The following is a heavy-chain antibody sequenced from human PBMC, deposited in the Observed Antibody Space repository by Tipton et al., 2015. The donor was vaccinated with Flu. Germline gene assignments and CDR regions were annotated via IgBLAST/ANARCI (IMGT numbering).Heavy chain of an antibody. V-gene: IGHV3-64*01. CDR2: IRSNGGST. Sequence: SLRLSCAASGFIFSNYAMQWVRQAPGKALEYVSAIRSNGGSTYYANSVKGRFTISRDNSKNTLYLQMGSLRDEDVAEYFCARVFTSGYLYYFDYWGQGTLVTVSS. CDR3: ARVFTSGYLYYFDY. J-gene: IGHJ4*02. D-gene: IGHD3-22*01. CDR1: GFIFSNYA.